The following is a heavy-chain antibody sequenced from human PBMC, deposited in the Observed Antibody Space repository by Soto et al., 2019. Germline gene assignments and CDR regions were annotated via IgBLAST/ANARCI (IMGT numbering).Heavy chain of an antibody. Sequence: EVQLVESGGVVVQPGGSLRLSCAASGFTFDDYTMHWVRQAPGKGLEWVSLISWDGGSTYYADSVKGRFTISRDNSKNSLYLQMNSLRTEDTALYYCAKPYYDFWSGASTIFDYWGQGTLVTVSS. D-gene: IGHD3-3*01. CDR1: GFTFDDYT. V-gene: IGHV3-43*01. J-gene: IGHJ4*02. CDR2: ISWDGGST. CDR3: AKPYYDFWSGASTIFDY.